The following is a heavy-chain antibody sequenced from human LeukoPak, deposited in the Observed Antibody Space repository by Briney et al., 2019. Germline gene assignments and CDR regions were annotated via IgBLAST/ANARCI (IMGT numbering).Heavy chain of an antibody. V-gene: IGHV1-58*01. J-gene: IGHJ4*02. Sequence: SVKVSCKASGFTFTSSAVQWVRQARGQRLEWIGWIVVGSGNTNYAQKFQERATITRDMSTSTAYMELSSLRSEDTAVYYCAADPLFNYYGSGSYPNPDYWGQGTLVTVSS. CDR2: IVVGSGNT. D-gene: IGHD3-10*01. CDR3: AADPLFNYYGSGSYPNPDY. CDR1: GFTFTSSA.